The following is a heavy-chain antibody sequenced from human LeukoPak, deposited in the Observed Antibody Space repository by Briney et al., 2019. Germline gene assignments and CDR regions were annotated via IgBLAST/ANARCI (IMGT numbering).Heavy chain of an antibody. V-gene: IGHV5-51*01. D-gene: IGHD1-26*01. CDR2: IYPGDSDT. CDR3: ARRTIVGATGFWFDP. Sequence: GESLKVSCKGSGYSFTSYWIGWVRRMPGKGLEWMGIIYPGDSDTRYSPSFQGQVTISADKSISTAYLQWSSLKASDTAMYYCARRTIVGATGFWFDPWGQGTLVTVSS. CDR1: GYSFTSYW. J-gene: IGHJ5*02.